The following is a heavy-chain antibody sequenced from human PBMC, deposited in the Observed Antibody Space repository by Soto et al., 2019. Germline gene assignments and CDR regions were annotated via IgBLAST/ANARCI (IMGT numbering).Heavy chain of an antibody. CDR3: VSLVERSDIAFGI. J-gene: IGHJ3*02. CDR1: GFTFRRYW. CDR2: INGDGSST. Sequence: EVQLVESGGGLVQPGGSLRLSCAASGFTFRRYWMHWVRQGSGKGLVWVSRINGDGSSTSYADSVKGRFANSRDNAKNTRYLQMNSLRGEDTAVYYCVSLVERSDIAFGIWGQGTMVTVSS. V-gene: IGHV3-74*01. D-gene: IGHD6-6*01.